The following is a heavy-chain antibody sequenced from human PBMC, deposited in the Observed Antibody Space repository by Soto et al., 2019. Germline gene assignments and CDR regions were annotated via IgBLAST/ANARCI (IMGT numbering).Heavy chain of an antibody. J-gene: IGHJ4*02. Sequence: GGSLRLSCAASGLIVSSNYMTWVRQAPGKGLEWVSLLYNGGATHYAASVKGRFTISSHSSQNTMFLQMNSLRTEDTATYYCVRGRYGSEIHWGQGTKVTVSS. CDR3: VRGRYGSEIH. D-gene: IGHD3-10*01. CDR2: LYNGGAT. V-gene: IGHV3-53*04. CDR1: GLIVSSNY.